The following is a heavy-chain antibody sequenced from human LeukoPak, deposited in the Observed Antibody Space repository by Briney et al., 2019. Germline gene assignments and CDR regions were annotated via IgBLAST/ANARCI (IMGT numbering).Heavy chain of an antibody. Sequence: LSGGSLRLSCAASGFTFNSYWMSWVRQAPGKGLEWVANIKQDGSEKYYVDSVKGRFTISRDNAKNSLYLQMNSLRAEDTAVYYCARGPEGVVASYYYYYMDVWGKGTTVTISS. J-gene: IGHJ6*03. CDR3: ARGPEGVVASYYYYYMDV. CDR2: IKQDGSEK. CDR1: GFTFNSYW. D-gene: IGHD2-15*01. V-gene: IGHV3-7*01.